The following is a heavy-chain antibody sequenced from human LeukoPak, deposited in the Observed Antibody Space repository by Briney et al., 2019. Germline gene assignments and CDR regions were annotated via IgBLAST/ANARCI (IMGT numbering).Heavy chain of an antibody. J-gene: IGHJ3*02. Sequence: PGGSLRLSCAASGFTFRRYGMNWVRQAPGKGLEWVSAISGSGGSTFYGDSVKGRFTISRGNAKSTLYLQMNTLRAEDTAVYYCARAVAGTRNALDIWGQGTMVTVSS. V-gene: IGHV3-23*01. CDR1: GFTFRRYG. CDR3: ARAVAGTRNALDI. D-gene: IGHD6-19*01. CDR2: ISGSGGST.